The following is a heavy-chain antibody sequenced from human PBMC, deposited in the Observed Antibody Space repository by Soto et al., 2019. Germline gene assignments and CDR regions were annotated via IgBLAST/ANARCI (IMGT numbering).Heavy chain of an antibody. CDR3: ARMKSIGFYYGMDV. CDR1: GYTFTSND. Sequence: ASVTVSGKASGYTFTSNDINWVRQATGQGLEWMGWMNPNSGNTGYAQKFQGRVTMTRNTSISTAYMELSSLRSEDTAVYYCARMKSIGFYYGMDVWGQGTTVTVSS. D-gene: IGHD6-6*01. J-gene: IGHJ6*02. V-gene: IGHV1-8*01. CDR2: MNPNSGNT.